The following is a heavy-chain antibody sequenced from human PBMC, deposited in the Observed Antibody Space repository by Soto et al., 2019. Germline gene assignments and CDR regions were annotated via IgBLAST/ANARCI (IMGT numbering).Heavy chain of an antibody. CDR2: IIPIFGTA. CDR3: ARVGYYGSGSFRHLMDV. CDR1: GGTFSSYA. V-gene: IGHV1-69*14. J-gene: IGHJ6*02. Sequence: QVQLVQSGAEVKKPGSSVKVSCKASGGTFSSYAISWVRQAPGQGLEWMGGIIPIFGTANYAQKFQGRVTITADKSTSTAYMELSSLRSEDTAVYYCARVGYYGSGSFRHLMDVWGQGTTVTVSS. D-gene: IGHD3-10*01.